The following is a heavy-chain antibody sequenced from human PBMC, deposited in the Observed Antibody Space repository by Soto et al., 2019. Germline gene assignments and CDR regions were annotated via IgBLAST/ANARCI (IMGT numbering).Heavy chain of an antibody. CDR3: ARDPIAAQTGGSHH. D-gene: IGHD6-6*01. CDR1: GFTFSSYW. J-gene: IGHJ4*02. Sequence: TGGSLRLSCAASGFTFSSYWMGWVRQAPGKGLEWVANIKQDGSEKYYVDSVKGRFTISRDNTKNSLYLQMNSLRAEDTAVYYCARDPIAAQTGGSHHWGQGTLVTVSS. V-gene: IGHV3-7*01. CDR2: IKQDGSEK.